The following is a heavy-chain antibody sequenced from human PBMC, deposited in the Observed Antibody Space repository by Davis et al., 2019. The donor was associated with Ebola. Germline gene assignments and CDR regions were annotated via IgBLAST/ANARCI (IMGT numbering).Heavy chain of an antibody. CDR2: IYPDDSET. D-gene: IGHD4-11*01. J-gene: IGHJ6*04. V-gene: IGHV5-51*01. CDR3: ARQGPVTSDGYSYYAMDV. Sequence: GGSLRLSCQASGYTFSKSWIVWVRQMSGKGLEWMGVIYPDDSETTYSPSFQGQVTISADKSISTAYLQWSGLKASDTAMYYCARQGPVTSDGYSYYAMDVWGTGTTVTVSS. CDR1: GYTFSKSW.